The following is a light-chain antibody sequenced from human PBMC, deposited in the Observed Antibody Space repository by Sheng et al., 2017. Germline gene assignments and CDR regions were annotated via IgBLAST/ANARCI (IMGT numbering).Light chain of an antibody. V-gene: IGKV3-20*01. J-gene: IGKJ3*01. CDR3: QQYGTSIGFT. Sequence: PGERVTLSCRASQSVSSSYLTWYQQKPGQAPRLLIYGASTRATSIPARFSGSGSGTDFTLTISSLQPEDFAVYYCQQYGTSIGFTFGPGTKVDLK. CDR1: QSVSSSY. CDR2: GAS.